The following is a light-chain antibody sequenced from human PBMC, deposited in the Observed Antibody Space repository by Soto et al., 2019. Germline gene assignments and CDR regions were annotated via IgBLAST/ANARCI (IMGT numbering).Light chain of an antibody. CDR3: QQSHSTPWT. J-gene: IGKJ1*01. CDR2: AAS. Sequence: DIQMTQSPSSLSASVGDRVTITCRASQSISSYLNWYQQKPGKAPKLLIYAASSLQSGVPLRFSGSGSRTDFTLTISNLQPEDFATYYCQQSHSTPWTFGQGTKVEIK. V-gene: IGKV1-39*01. CDR1: QSISSY.